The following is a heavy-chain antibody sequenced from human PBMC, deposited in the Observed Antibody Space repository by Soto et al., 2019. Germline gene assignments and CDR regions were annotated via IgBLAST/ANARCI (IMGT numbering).Heavy chain of an antibody. CDR3: GRRRPHGGYGMDV. D-gene: IGHD3-10*01. CDR1: GGSISSSSYY. Sequence: SETLSLTCTVSGGSISSSSYYWGWIRQPPGKGLEWIGSIYYSGSTYYNPSLKSRVTISVDTSKNQFSLKLSSVTAADTAVYYCGRRRPHGGYGMDVWGQGTTVTVSS. J-gene: IGHJ6*02. V-gene: IGHV4-39*01. CDR2: IYYSGST.